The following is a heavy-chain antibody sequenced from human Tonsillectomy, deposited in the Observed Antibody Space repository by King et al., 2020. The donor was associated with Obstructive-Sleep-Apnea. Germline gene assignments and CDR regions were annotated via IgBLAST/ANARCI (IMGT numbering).Heavy chain of an antibody. CDR2: ISFDGNNK. J-gene: IGHJ4*02. D-gene: IGHD4-17*01. V-gene: IGHV3-30*04. CDR3: ARDRHDYVDSHFDY. CDR1: GFTFNSYA. Sequence: VQLVESGGGVVQPGRSLRLSCAASGFTFNSYAMHWVRQAPGKGLEWVAVISFDGNNKYYADSVKGRFTISRDNSKNTLYLQMNRLRAEDTAVYYCARDRHDYVDSHFDYWGQGTLVTVSS.